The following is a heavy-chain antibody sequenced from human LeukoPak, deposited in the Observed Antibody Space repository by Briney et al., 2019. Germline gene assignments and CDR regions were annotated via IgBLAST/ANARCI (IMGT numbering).Heavy chain of an antibody. V-gene: IGHV3-74*01. CDR3: ARDGSLPDY. Sequence: GGSLRLSCAASGFTFSSYWMHRVRQAPGKGLVWVSRIDTDEGSTSYADSGKGRFTISRDNAKNTLYFQMNSLKAEDTAVYYCARDGSLPDYWGQGTLVTVSS. CDR1: GFTFSSYW. J-gene: IGHJ4*02. CDR2: IDTDEGST.